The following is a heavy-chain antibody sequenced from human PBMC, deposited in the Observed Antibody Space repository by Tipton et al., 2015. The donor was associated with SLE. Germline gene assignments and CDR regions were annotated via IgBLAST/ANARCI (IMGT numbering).Heavy chain of an antibody. D-gene: IGHD4-11*01. CDR1: GDSISGSSYY. J-gene: IGHJ4*02. CDR2: IHYTGNT. CDR3: ARSGSSNFDPPDY. Sequence: TLSLTCTVSGDSISGSSYYWGWIRQPPGKGLEWIGSIHYTGNTYHNPSLRSRVTISVDTSKNQFSLRLNSVTAADTAVYYCARSGSSNFDPPDYWGQGTLATVSS. V-gene: IGHV4-39*07.